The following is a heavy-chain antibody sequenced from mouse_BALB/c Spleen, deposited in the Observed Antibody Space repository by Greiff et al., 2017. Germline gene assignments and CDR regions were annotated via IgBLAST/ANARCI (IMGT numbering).Heavy chain of an antibody. J-gene: IGHJ2*01. Sequence: EVKLMESGGGLVKPGGSLKLSCAASGFTFSDYYMYWVRQTPEKRLEWVATISDGGSYTYYPDSVKGRFTISRDNAKNNLYLQMSSLKSEDTAMYYCARGDSSGYDYFDYWGQGTTLTVSS. CDR1: GFTFSDYY. CDR3: ARGDSSGYDYFDY. D-gene: IGHD3-2*01. CDR2: ISDGGSYT. V-gene: IGHV5-4*02.